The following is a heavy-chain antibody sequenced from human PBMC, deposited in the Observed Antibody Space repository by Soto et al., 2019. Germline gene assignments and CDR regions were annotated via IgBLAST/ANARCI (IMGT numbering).Heavy chain of an antibody. CDR3: ARDYHGAGEDFDWFAGYYYGMDV. V-gene: IGHV3-33*01. CDR2: IWYDGSNK. D-gene: IGHD3-9*01. Sequence: QVQLVESGGGVVQPGRSLRLSCAASGFTFSSYGMHWVRQAPGKGLEWVAVIWYDGSNKYYADCVKGRFTISRDNSKNTLYLQMNSLRAEDTAVYYCARDYHGAGEDFDWFAGYYYGMDVWGQGTTVTVSS. J-gene: IGHJ6*02. CDR1: GFTFSSYG.